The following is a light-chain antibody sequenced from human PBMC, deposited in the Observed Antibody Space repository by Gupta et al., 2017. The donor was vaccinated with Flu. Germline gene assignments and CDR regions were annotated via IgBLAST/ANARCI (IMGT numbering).Light chain of an antibody. CDR2: GAS. CDR3: QQYNNWRPWT. CDR1: QCVSSN. Sequence: ESVMTVSPATLSVSPGERATLSCRAGQCVSSNLAWYQQKPGEAPRLLIYGASTRATGITARFSGGGSGTKFTLTISSLQYEDFAVYYCQQYNNWRPWTFGQGTKVEIK. V-gene: IGKV3-15*01. J-gene: IGKJ1*01.